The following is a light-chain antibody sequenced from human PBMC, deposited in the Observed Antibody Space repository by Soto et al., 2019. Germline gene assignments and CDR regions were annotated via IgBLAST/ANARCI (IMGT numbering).Light chain of an antibody. J-gene: IGLJ1*01. Sequence: QSALTQPRSVSGSPGQSVTISCTGTSSDVGGYNFVSWYQHPPGKAPKLMLYDVTNRPSGVPDRFSGSKSDNTASLTNSGLQAEDEADYYCCSYAGSDTYVFGTGTKLTVL. CDR3: CSYAGSDTYV. CDR2: DVT. CDR1: SSDVGGYNF. V-gene: IGLV2-11*01.